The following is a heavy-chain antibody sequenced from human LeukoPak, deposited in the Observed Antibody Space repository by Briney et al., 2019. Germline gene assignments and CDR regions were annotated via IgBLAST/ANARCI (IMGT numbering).Heavy chain of an antibody. D-gene: IGHD3-3*01. V-gene: IGHV4-59*08. CDR3: ARHTYYDFWSGYYSYYYYGMDV. Sequence: SETLSLTCTVSGGSISSYYWSWIRQPPGKGLEWIGYIYYSGSTNYNPSLKSRVTISVDTSKNQFSLKLSSVTAADTAVYYCARHTYYDFWSGYYSYYYYGMDVWGQGTTVTVSS. CDR1: GGSISSYY. J-gene: IGHJ6*02. CDR2: IYYSGST.